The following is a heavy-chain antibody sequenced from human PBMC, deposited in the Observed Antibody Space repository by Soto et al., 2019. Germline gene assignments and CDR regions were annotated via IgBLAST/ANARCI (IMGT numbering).Heavy chain of an antibody. J-gene: IGHJ4*02. CDR1: GFIFRSTA. CDR2: ISGSGVST. CDR3: AAVMGSDYDYVWGSLTFDD. D-gene: IGHD3-16*01. V-gene: IGHV3-23*01. Sequence: EVELLESGGGLSPPGGSLRLSCAASGFIFRSTAMAWVRQAPGKGLEWVSHISGSGVSTYFSDSVKGRFTISRDNSNNTLYLLMNSLRAEDTAFYFCAAVMGSDYDYVWGSLTFDDWGQGTLVTVSS.